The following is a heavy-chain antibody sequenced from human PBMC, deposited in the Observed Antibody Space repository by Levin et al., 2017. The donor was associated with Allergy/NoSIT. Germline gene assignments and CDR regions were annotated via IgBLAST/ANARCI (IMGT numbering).Heavy chain of an antibody. Sequence: GESLKISYKASGYTFTSYDINWVRQATGQGLEWMGWMSPNSTNTGYAQRFQGRVTMTRNTSISTAYMELSSLISEDTAVYYCARGGPRYGDYWYFDLWGRGTLVTVSS. D-gene: IGHD4-17*01. CDR3: ARGGPRYGDYWYFDL. J-gene: IGHJ2*01. CDR2: MSPNSTNT. V-gene: IGHV1-8*01. CDR1: GYTFTSYD.